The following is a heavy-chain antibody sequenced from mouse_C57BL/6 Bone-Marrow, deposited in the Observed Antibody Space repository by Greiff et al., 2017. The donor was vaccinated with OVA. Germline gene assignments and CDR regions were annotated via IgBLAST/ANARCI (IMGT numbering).Heavy chain of an antibody. CDR2: IYPRSGNT. CDR3: ASGGSSWFAY. D-gene: IGHD1-1*02. V-gene: IGHV1-81*01. J-gene: IGHJ3*01. Sequence: QVQLQQSGAELARPGASVKLSCKASGYTFTSYGISWVKQRTGQGLEWIGEIYPRSGNTYYNEKFKGKATLTADKSSSTAYMELRSLNSEDSAVYFCASGGSSWFAYWGQGTLVTVSA. CDR1: GYTFTSYG.